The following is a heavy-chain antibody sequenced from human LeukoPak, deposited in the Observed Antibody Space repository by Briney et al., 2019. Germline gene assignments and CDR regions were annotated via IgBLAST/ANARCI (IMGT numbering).Heavy chain of an antibody. CDR3: ARDRGYYYDSSGYYDWFDP. V-gene: IGHV4-4*07. CDR2: IYTSGST. Sequence: SETLSLTCTVSGGSISSYYWSWIRQPAGKGLEWIGRIYTSGSTNYNPSLKSRVTMSVDMSKNQFSLKLSSVTAADTAVYYCARDRGYYYDSSGYYDWFDPWGQGTLVTVSS. CDR1: GGSISSYY. D-gene: IGHD3-22*01. J-gene: IGHJ5*02.